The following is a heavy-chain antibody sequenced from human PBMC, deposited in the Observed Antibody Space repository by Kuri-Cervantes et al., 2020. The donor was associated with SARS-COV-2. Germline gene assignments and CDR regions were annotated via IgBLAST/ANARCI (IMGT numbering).Heavy chain of an antibody. CDR2: INHSGST. CDR1: GGSFSGYY. J-gene: IGHJ4*02. Sequence: GSLRLSCAVYGGSFSGYYWSWIRQPPGKGLEWIGEINHSGSTNYNPSLKSRVTISVDTSKNQFSLKLSSVTAADTAVYYCARHGTGYDFWSGYYGEDYWGQGTLVTVSS. D-gene: IGHD3-3*01. V-gene: IGHV4-34*01. CDR3: ARHGTGYDFWSGYYGEDY.